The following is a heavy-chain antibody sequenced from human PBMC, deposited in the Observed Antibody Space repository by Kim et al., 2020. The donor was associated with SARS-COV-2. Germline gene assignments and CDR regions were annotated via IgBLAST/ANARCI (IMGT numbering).Heavy chain of an antibody. CDR2: IKQDGSEK. V-gene: IGHV3-7*01. CDR3: ARDPRVWIGSGRGPS. D-gene: IGHD6-19*01. J-gene: IGHJ4*02. Sequence: GGSLRLSCAASGFTFSSYWMSWVRQAPGKGLEWVANIKQDGSEKYYVDSVKGRFTISRDNAKNSLYLQMNSLRAEDTAVYYCARDPRVWIGSGRGPSWGQGTLVTVSS. CDR1: GFTFSSYW.